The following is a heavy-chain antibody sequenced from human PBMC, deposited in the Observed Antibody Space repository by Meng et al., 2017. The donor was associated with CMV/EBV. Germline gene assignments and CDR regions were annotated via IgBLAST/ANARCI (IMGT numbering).Heavy chain of an antibody. D-gene: IGHD1-1*01. J-gene: IGHJ4*02. V-gene: IGHV1-2*02. CDR1: GYRFSDHY. CDR3: VRDHNWGPDY. Sequence: GKVVVTGGEVHSSGASVKVFCQTSGYRFSDHYMHWVRQAPGQGLEWMGWIYPNSGGTHYAQKFQDRVTMTRDTSISTVYMELSRLTSDDTAVYYCVRDHNWGPDYWGQGTLVTVSS. CDR2: IYPNSGGT.